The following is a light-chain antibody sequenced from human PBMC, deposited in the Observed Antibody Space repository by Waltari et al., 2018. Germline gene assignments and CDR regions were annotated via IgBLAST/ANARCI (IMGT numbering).Light chain of an antibody. Sequence: QSALTQPASVSGSLGQSITISCLGTNNDIGNYNYVSWYQQFPGEAPRLIIYEVSNRPSRSSSRFSGSKSGMTASLTISGLQADDEATYYCCSHTNNGTWVFGGGTTLTVL. V-gene: IGLV2-14*01. CDR1: NNDIGNYNY. CDR3: CSHTNNGTWV. CDR2: EVS. J-gene: IGLJ3*02.